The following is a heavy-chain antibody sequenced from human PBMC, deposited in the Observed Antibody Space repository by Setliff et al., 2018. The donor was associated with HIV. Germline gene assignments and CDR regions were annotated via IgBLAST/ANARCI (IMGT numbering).Heavy chain of an antibody. V-gene: IGHV1-18*01. Sequence: GASVKVSCKASGYTFSNYGISWLRQAPGQGPEWMGWISGDNGDTNYAQKFQGRLTMTTDTSTSTAYMELNSLRSEDTALYYCARLGYVSGGFYKTPGPYYFDYWGQGALVTVSS. CDR3: ARLGYVSGGFYKTPGPYYFDY. D-gene: IGHD3-10*01. CDR2: ISGDNGDT. CDR1: GYTFSNYG. J-gene: IGHJ4*02.